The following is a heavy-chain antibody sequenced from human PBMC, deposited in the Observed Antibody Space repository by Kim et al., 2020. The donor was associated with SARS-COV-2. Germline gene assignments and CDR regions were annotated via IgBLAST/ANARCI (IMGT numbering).Heavy chain of an antibody. D-gene: IGHD3-10*01. CDR2: IRRRSDGGTS. Sequence: GGSLRLSCTASGFSFSNAWMSWVSQAPGKGLEWVAQIRRRSDGGTSKYAAPVKGRFTISRDDSENRLYLQMNSLKIEDTAVYYCATDPDVEVRGPLRFWGQGTLVAVSS. CDR1: GFSFSNAW. J-gene: IGHJ4*02. V-gene: IGHV3-15*01. CDR3: ATDPDVEVRGPLRF.